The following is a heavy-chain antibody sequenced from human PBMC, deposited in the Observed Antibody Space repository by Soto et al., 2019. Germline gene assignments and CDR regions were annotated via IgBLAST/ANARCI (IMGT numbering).Heavy chain of an antibody. V-gene: IGHV3-48*03. CDR2: ISSSGGTI. D-gene: IGHD3-10*01. J-gene: IGHJ6*02. CDR1: GFSSSDYE. Sequence: PGGSLRLSCAASGFSSSDYEMNWVRHTPGKGLEWLSYISSSGGTIKYADSVKGRFTISRDNAKNSLYLQMHSLRADDTAVYYCARDAFEIYYKFGLDVWGQGTPVTVSS. CDR3: ARDAFEIYYKFGLDV.